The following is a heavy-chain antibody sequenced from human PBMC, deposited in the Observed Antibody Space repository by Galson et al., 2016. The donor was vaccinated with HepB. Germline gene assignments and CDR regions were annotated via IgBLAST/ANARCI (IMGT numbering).Heavy chain of an antibody. D-gene: IGHD3-22*01. CDR1: SGYA. V-gene: IGHV3-30*03. J-gene: IGHJ3*02. Sequence: SGYAMHWVRQAPGKGLEWVAVISYDGSNKYYADSVKGRFTISRDNSKNTLYLQINSLRAEDTAVYYCASLRSGSYAFDIWGQGTMVTVSS. CDR3: ASLRSGSYAFDI. CDR2: ISYDGSNK.